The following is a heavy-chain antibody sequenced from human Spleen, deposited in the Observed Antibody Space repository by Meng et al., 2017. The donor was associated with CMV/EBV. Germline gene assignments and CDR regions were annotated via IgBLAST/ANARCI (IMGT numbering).Heavy chain of an antibody. Sequence: SGPTLVKPTQTLTLTCTFSGFSLSTTGMRVSWIRQPPGKALEWLAHIDWEDDKFYNTSLKTRLSVSKDTSKNQVVLSMTNMDPVDTATYYCAQMQRTWGWFDPWGQGTLVTVSS. V-gene: IGHV2-70D*14. J-gene: IGHJ5*02. CDR1: GFSLSTTGMR. D-gene: IGHD3-16*01. CDR2: IDWEDDK. CDR3: AQMQRTWGWFDP.